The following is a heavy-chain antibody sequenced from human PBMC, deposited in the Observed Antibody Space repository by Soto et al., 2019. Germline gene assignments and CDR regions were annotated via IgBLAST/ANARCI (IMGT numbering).Heavy chain of an antibody. Sequence: GGSLRLSCAASGFTFSSYGMHWVRQAPGKGLEWVAVISYDGSNKYYADSVKGRFTISRDNSKNTLYLQMNSLRAEDTAVYYWAKDQQLASWYFDLWGRGTLVTVSS. CDR3: AKDQQLASWYFDL. CDR1: GFTFSSYG. V-gene: IGHV3-30*18. CDR2: ISYDGSNK. J-gene: IGHJ2*01. D-gene: IGHD6-13*01.